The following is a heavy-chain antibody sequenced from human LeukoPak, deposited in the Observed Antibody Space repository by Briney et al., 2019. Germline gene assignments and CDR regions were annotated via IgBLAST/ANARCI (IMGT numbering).Heavy chain of an antibody. J-gene: IGHJ4*02. V-gene: IGHV1-69*04. CDR3: ARDGRGGSYYDY. Sequence: SVKVSCKASGGTFSSYAISWVRQAPGQGLEWMGRIIPILGIANYAQKFQGRVTITADKSTSTAYMELSSLRSEDTAVYYCARDGRGGSYYDYWGQGTLVTVSS. CDR2: IIPILGIA. CDR1: GGTFSSYA. D-gene: IGHD3-10*01.